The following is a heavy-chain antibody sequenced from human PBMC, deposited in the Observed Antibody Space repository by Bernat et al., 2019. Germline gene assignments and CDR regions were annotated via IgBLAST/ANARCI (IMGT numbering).Heavy chain of an antibody. Sequence: QVQLVQSGAEVKKPGASVKVSCKASGYTFTGYYMHWVRQAPGQGLEWMGWINPNSGGTNYAQKFQGRVTITADKSTSTAYMELSSLRSEDTAVYYCATDLSPRRRNTRERVATITFFDYWGQGTLVTVSS. D-gene: IGHD5-12*01. CDR1: GYTFTGYY. V-gene: IGHV1-2*02. CDR2: INPNSGGT. CDR3: ATDLSPRRRNTRERVATITFFDY. J-gene: IGHJ4*02.